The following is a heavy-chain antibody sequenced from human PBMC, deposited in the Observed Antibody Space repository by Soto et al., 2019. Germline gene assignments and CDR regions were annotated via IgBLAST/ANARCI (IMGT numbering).Heavy chain of an antibody. D-gene: IGHD3-10*01. CDR2: IYYSGST. CDR3: ARDHRWLVRGVIMGAFDI. J-gene: IGHJ3*02. Sequence: SETLSLTCTVSGGSISSGGYYWSWIRQHPGKGLEWIGYIYYSGSTYYNPSLKSRVTISVDTSKNQFSLKLSSVTAADTAVYYCARDHRWLVRGVIMGAFDIWGQGTMVTVSS. CDR1: GGSISSGGYY. V-gene: IGHV4-31*03.